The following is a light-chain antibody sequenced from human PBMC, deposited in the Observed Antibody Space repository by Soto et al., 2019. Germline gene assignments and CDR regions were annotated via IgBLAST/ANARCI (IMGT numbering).Light chain of an antibody. V-gene: IGLV2-23*03. CDR2: EGS. Sequence: QSALTQPASVSGSPGQSITISCTGTSSDVGSYNLVSWYQQHPGKAPKLMIYEGSKRPSGVSNRFSGSKSGNTASLTISGLQAEDEAHYYCCSYAGSSTFAYVFGTGTKLTVL. CDR3: CSYAGSSTFAYV. CDR1: SSDVGSYNL. J-gene: IGLJ1*01.